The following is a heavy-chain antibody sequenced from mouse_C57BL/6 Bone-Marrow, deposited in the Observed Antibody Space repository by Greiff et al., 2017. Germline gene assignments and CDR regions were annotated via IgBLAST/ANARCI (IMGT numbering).Heavy chain of an antibody. CDR3: ARATMVTTDYAMDY. CDR2: IDPSDSYP. V-gene: IGHV1-69*01. J-gene: IGHJ4*01. D-gene: IGHD2-2*01. CDR1: GYTFTSYW. Sequence: VQLQQPGAELVMPGASVKLSCKASGYTFTSYWMHWVKQRPGQGLEWIGEIDPSDSYPNYNQKFKGKSTLTVDKSSSTAYMQLSSLTSEDSAVYYCARATMVTTDYAMDYWGQGTSVTVSS.